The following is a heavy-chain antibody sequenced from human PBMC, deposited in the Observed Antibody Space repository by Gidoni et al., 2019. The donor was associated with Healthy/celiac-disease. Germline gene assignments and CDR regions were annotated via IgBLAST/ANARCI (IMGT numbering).Heavy chain of an antibody. D-gene: IGHD3-22*01. Sequence: PLVPSAAEVQLPGASVKLSCKASFYTFTHYGISWLPQAPGQGLEWMGWISAYNGNTNYAQKLQGRVTMTTDTSTSTAYMELRSRRSDDTAVYYCARVGRTVVVITTSWFDPWGQGTLVTVSS. J-gene: IGHJ5*02. CDR3: ARVGRTVVVITTSWFDP. CDR1: FYTFTHYG. CDR2: ISAYNGNT. V-gene: IGHV1-18*01.